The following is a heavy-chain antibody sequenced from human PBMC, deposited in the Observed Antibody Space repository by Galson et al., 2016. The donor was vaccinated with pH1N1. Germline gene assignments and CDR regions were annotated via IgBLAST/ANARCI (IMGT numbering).Heavy chain of an antibody. CDR1: GITFSSYA. CDR2: ISSSSSTI. J-gene: IGHJ4*02. D-gene: IGHD5/OR15-5a*01. CDR3: ARDRGAGMSSNY. V-gene: IGHV3-48*02. Sequence: SLRLSCAASGITFSSYAMNWVRQAPGKGLEWVSYISSSSSTIYYADSVKGRFTISRDNAENSLFLQMNSLRDEDTAVYYCARDRGAGMSSNYWGQGTLVTVSS.